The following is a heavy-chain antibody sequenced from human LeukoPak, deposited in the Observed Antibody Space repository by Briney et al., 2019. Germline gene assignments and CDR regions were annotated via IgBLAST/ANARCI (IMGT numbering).Heavy chain of an antibody. D-gene: IGHD4-23*01. CDR1: GFTFSSYW. J-gene: IGHJ6*04. CDR3: ARGAYGGRGYYYGVDV. V-gene: IGHV3-7*03. Sequence: PGESLRLSCAASGFTFSSYWMNWVRQAPGKGLEWVANIKQDGSEKYYVDSVKGRFTISRDSTENSLYLQMNSLRAEDTAVYFCARGAYGGRGYYYGVDVWGKGTTVTVSS. CDR2: IKQDGSEK.